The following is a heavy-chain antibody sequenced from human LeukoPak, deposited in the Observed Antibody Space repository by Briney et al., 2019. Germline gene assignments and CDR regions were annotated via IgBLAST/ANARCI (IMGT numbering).Heavy chain of an antibody. CDR1: Y. D-gene: IGHD1-26*01. J-gene: IGHJ4*02. CDR3: ARGASGTYYFGY. CDR2: IYSGGST. Sequence: YXXXVRQXPGXXLXWVSVIYSGGSTYYADSVKGRFTISRDNSKNTLFLQMNSLRPEDTAVYYCARGASGTYYFGYWGRGTLVTVSS. V-gene: IGHV3-66*02.